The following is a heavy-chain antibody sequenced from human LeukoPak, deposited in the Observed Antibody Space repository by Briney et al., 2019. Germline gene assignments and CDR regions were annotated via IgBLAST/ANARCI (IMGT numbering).Heavy chain of an antibody. CDR2: ISSSSSYI. D-gene: IGHD3-16*02. Sequence: GGSLRLSCAASGFTFSSYSMNWVRQAPGKGLEWVSSISSSSSYIYYADSVKGRFTISRDNAKNSLYLQMNSLRAEDTAVYYCAKEAGLYDYVWGSYPEKYYFDYWGQGTLVTVSS. V-gene: IGHV3-21*04. CDR1: GFTFSSYS. J-gene: IGHJ4*02. CDR3: AKEAGLYDYVWGSYPEKYYFDY.